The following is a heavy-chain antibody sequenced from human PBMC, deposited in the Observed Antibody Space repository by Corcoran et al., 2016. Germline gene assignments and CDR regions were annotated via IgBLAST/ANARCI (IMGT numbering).Heavy chain of an antibody. J-gene: IGHJ4*02. V-gene: IGHV2-70*04. Sequence: QVTLKESGPALVKPTQTLTLTCTVSGFSLSSNGMRVSWIRQPPGKALEWLARIDWHDDKFYRKSLKTRLTISKDTSKNQVVLTMTNMDPVDTATYYCARMIDSNYHFFDYWGQGTLVTISS. CDR1: GFSLSSNGMR. D-gene: IGHD1-26*01. CDR2: IDWHDDK. CDR3: ARMIDSNYHFFDY.